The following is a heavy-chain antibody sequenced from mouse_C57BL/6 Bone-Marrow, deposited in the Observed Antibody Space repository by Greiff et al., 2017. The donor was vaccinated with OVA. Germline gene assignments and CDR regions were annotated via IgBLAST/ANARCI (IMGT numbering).Heavy chain of an antibody. CDR2: IDPETGGT. J-gene: IGHJ1*03. D-gene: IGHD3-2*02. CDR1: GYTFTDYE. V-gene: IGHV1-15*01. CDR3: TRWSGYGYFDV. Sequence: QVQLQQSGAELVRPGASVTLSCKASGYTFTDYEMHWVKQTPVHGLEWIGAIDPETGGTAYNQKFKGKAILTADKSSSTAYMELRSLTSEDSAVYYGTRWSGYGYFDVWGTGTTVTVSA.